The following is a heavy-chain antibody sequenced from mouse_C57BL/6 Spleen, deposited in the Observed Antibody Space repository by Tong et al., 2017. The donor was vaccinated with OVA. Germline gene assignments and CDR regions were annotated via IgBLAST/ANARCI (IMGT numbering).Heavy chain of an antibody. CDR3: ARHRSDYGGYFDV. Sequence: EVQLQESGGGLVKPGGSLKLSCAASGFTFSDYGMHWVRQAPEKGLEWVAYISSGSSTIYYADTVKGRFTISRDNAKNTLNLQMSSLKSEDTAMYYCARHRSDYGGYFDVWGTGTTVTVSS. J-gene: IGHJ1*03. D-gene: IGHD2-4*01. V-gene: IGHV5-17*03. CDR1: GFTFSDYG. CDR2: ISSGSSTI.